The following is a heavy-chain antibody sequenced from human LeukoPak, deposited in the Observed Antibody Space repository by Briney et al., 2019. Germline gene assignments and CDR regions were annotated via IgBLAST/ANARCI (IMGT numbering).Heavy chain of an antibody. J-gene: IGHJ6*02. CDR2: ISWNSGGI. Sequence: GGSLRLSCAASGFTFDDYAMHWVRQAPGKGLEWVSGISWNSGGIGYADSVKGRFTISRDNAKNSLYLQMNSLRAEDTALYYCAKRDYYYGMDVWGQGTTVTVSS. V-gene: IGHV3-9*01. CDR3: AKRDYYYGMDV. CDR1: GFTFDDYA.